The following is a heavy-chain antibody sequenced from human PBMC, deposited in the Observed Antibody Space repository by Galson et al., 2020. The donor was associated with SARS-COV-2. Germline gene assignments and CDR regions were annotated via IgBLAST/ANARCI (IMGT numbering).Heavy chain of an antibody. CDR1: GGSFSGYY. V-gene: IGHV4-34*01. D-gene: IGHD6-19*01. J-gene: IGHJ6*03. Sequence: SETLSLTCAVYGGSFSGYYWSWIRQPPGKGLEWIGEINHSGSTNYNPSLKSRVTISVDTSKNQFSLKLSSVTAADTAVYYCARLKNMAVAGVLLPYYYYYMDVWGKGTTVTVSS. CDR3: ARLKNMAVAGVLLPYYYYYMDV. CDR2: INHSGST.